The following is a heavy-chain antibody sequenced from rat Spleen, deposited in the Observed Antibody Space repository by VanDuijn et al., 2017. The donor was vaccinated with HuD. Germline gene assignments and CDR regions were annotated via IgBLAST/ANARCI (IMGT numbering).Heavy chain of an antibody. D-gene: IGHD2-5*01. CDR3: TRGGYFRY. Sequence: QVQLKESGPGLVQPSQTLSLTCTVSGFSLTSYGVSWVRQPPGKGLEWMGTIWTGGITNYNSAVQSRLSISRDTSKGQVFLKMNSPTSEDTATYYCTRGGYFRYWGQGVMVTVSS. CDR2: IWTGGIT. J-gene: IGHJ2*01. CDR1: GFSLTSYG. V-gene: IGHV2-4*01.